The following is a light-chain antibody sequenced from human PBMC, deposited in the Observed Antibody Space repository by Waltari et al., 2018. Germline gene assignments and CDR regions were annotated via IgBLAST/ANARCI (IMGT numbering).Light chain of an antibody. CDR3: SSFTTSHTLL. V-gene: IGLV2-14*01. CDR1: SSDVGHYNY. CDR2: EVR. J-gene: IGLJ2*01. Sequence: QSALTQPASVSGTPGQSITISCTGTSSDVGHYNYVSWYQQHSGKAPQLIIYEVRPRPSGISSRFSASKSGNTASLTITGLQTEDEADYYCSSFTTSHTLLFGGGTKLTV.